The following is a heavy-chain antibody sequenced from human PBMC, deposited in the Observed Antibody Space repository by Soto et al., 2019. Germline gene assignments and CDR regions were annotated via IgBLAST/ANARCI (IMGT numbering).Heavy chain of an antibody. D-gene: IGHD2-8*01. J-gene: IGHJ3*02. Sequence: SSETLSLTCAVSSGSISSSNWWSWVRQPPGKGLEWIGEIYHSGSTNYNPSLKSRVTISVDKSKNQFSLKLSSVTASDTAMYYCASSRLVYCTNGVCYLKAVDAFDIWGQGTMVTVSS. CDR2: IYHSGST. CDR3: ASSRLVYCTNGVCYLKAVDAFDI. CDR1: SGSISSSNW. V-gene: IGHV4-4*02.